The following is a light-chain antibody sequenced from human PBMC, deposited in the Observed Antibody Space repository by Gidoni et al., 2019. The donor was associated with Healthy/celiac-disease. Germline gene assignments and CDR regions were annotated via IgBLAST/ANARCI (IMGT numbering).Light chain of an antibody. V-gene: IGKV3-15*01. CDR1: QSVSSN. CDR2: GAS. J-gene: IGKJ1*01. CDR3: QQYNNWLPWT. Sequence: EIVMTQSPATLSVSPGERATLSCRASQSVSSNLAWYQQKLGQAPRLLIYGASTRATGIPARFSGSGSGTEFTLTISSLQSEDFAVYYCQQYNNWLPWTFGQGTKVEIK.